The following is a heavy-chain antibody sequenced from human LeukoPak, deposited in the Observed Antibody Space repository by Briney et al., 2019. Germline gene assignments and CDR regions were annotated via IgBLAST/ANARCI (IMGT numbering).Heavy chain of an antibody. CDR2: IYYSGST. J-gene: IGHJ6*02. V-gene: IGHV4-39*01. CDR3: ARRYLGYCSGDNCPLNYYGMDV. D-gene: IGHD2-15*01. Sequence: SETLSLTCAVYGGSFSGYYWGWIRQPPGKGLEWIGSIYYSGSTYYNPSLKSRVTISVDTSKNQFSLKLNSVTAADTAVYYCARRYLGYCSGDNCPLNYYGMDVWGQGTTVTVSS. CDR1: GGSFSGYY.